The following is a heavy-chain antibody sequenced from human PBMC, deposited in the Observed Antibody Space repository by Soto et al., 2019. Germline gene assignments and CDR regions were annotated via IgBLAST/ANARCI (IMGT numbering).Heavy chain of an antibody. CDR3: AKDLENYYDSGGYYTPDAFDI. V-gene: IGHV3-30*18. CDR1: GFTFSSYG. Sequence: GGSLRLSCAASGFTFSSYGMHWVRQAPGKGLEWVAVISYDGSNKYYADAVKGRFTISRDNSKNTLFLQMNSLRAEDTAVYYCAKDLENYYDSGGYYTPDAFDIWGQGTVVTVSS. D-gene: IGHD3-22*01. CDR2: ISYDGSNK. J-gene: IGHJ3*02.